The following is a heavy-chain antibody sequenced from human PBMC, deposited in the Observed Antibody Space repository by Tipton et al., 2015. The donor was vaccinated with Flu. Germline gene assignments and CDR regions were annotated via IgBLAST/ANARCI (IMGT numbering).Heavy chain of an antibody. J-gene: IGHJ6*02. CDR3: ARDQQWLVNYYGMDV. D-gene: IGHD6-19*01. Sequence: SLRLSCAASGFTFSSYWMSWVRQAPGKGLEWVANIKQDGSEKYYVDSVKGRFTISRDNAKNSLYLQMNSLRAEDTAVYYCARDQQWLVNYYGMDVWGQETTVTVSS. CDR2: IKQDGSEK. CDR1: GFTFSSYW. V-gene: IGHV3-7*01.